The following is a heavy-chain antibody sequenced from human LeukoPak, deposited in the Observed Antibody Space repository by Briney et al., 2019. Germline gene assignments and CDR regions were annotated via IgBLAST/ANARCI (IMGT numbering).Heavy chain of an antibody. CDR2: INPSGGST. CDR3: ARGLMYYYDSSGYPIYYYYSMDV. Sequence: GASVKVSCKASGYTFISYYMHWVRQAPGQGLEWMGIINPSGGSTSYAQKFQGRVTMTRDTSTSTVYMELSSLRSEDTAVYYCARGLMYYYDSSGYPIYYYYSMDVWGKGTTVTISS. V-gene: IGHV1-46*01. J-gene: IGHJ6*03. D-gene: IGHD3-22*01. CDR1: GYTFISYY.